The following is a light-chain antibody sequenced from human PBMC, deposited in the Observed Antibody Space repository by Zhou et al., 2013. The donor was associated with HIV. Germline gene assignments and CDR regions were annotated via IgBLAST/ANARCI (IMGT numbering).Light chain of an antibody. CDR1: QSVSSY. Sequence: EIVLTQSPATLSLSPGERATLSCRASQSVSSYLAWYQQKPGQAPRLLIYDASNRATGIPAKFSGSGSGTDFTLTISRLEPEDFAVYYCQQYDSSIPTFGQG. CDR3: QQYDSSIPT. V-gene: IGKV3-11*01. CDR2: DAS. J-gene: IGKJ1*01.